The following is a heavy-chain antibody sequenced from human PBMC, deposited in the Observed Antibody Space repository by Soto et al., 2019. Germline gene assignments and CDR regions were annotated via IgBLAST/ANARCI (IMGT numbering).Heavy chain of an antibody. CDR2: VYGVGTS. J-gene: IGHJ5*02. CDR1: GDSIRSVGYY. Sequence: QIQLQESGPGLVKPSETLSLTCSVSGDSIRSVGYYWTWIRQPPGKGLEWLGDVYGVGTSRYNASLTGRPSISADPSNTAISRTLTSVTATDTAVYFCGRGVSSGWNPTRVDPWGHG. CDR3: GRGVSSGWNPTRVDP. D-gene: IGHD6-25*01. V-gene: IGHV4-30-4*08.